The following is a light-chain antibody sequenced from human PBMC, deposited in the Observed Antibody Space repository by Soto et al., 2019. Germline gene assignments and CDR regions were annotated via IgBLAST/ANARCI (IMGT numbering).Light chain of an antibody. CDR2: WAS. J-gene: IGKJ4*01. V-gene: IGKV4-1*01. CDR3: QQYYSTPLT. CDR1: QSVLYSSNNKNY. Sequence: DIVMTQSPDSLAVALVERATINFKSRQSVLYSSNNKNYLAWYQQKPGQPPKLLIYWASTRESGVPDRFSGSGSGTDFTLTISSLQAEDVAVYYCQQYYSTPLTFGGGTKVDIK.